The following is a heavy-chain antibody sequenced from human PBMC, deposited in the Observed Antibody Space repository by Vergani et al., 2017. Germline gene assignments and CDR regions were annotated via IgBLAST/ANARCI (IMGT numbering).Heavy chain of an antibody. J-gene: IGHJ5*02. V-gene: IGHV4-39*01. D-gene: IGHD6-19*01. CDR2: IYYSGST. CDR3: ARHSTVEWLVKLGWIDP. CDR1: GASIRSSNYY. Sequence: QLQLQESGPGLVKPSATLSLTCSVSGASIRSSNYYWGWIRQPPGKGLEWIASIYYSGSTYYNPSLKSRVTISVDTSKNQFSLTLSFVTAADTAVYFCARHSTVEWLVKLGWIDPWGQGILVTVSS.